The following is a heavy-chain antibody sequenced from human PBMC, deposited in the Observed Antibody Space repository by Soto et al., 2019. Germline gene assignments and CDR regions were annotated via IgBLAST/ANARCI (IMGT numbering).Heavy chain of an antibody. V-gene: IGHV3-53*04. CDR2: IYSGGST. Sequence: PGGSRRLSCAASGGTVSSNYMSWGRQAPGKGLEWVSVIYSGGSTYYADSVKGRFTISRHNSKNTLYLQMNSLRAEDTAVYYCARGSTIFGVTRYYFDYWGQGTPVTVSS. D-gene: IGHD3-3*01. J-gene: IGHJ4*02. CDR1: GGTVSSNY. CDR3: ARGSTIFGVTRYYFDY.